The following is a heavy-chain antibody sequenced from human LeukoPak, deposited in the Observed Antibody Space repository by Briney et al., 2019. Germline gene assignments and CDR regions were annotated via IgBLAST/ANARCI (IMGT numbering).Heavy chain of an antibody. D-gene: IGHD6-13*01. J-gene: IGHJ4*02. CDR3: ARHTGAAAGHYFDY. Sequence: SETLSLTSTVSGGSISTYYWSWIRQPPGKGLEWIGYISYSGSTNYNPSLKSRVTISVDTSKNQFSLKLGSVTAADTAVYYCARHTGAAAGHYFDYWGQGTLVTVSS. CDR2: ISYSGST. V-gene: IGHV4-59*08. CDR1: GGSISTYY.